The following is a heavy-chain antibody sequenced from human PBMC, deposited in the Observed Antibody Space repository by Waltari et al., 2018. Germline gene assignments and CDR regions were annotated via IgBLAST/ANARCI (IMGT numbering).Heavy chain of an antibody. CDR3: ARGSRYSSSSGYYYYGMDV. CDR1: GFTFSSYW. D-gene: IGHD6-6*01. J-gene: IGHJ6*02. Sequence: EVQLVESGGGLVQPGGSLRLSCAASGFTFSSYWMHWVRQAPGKGLVWVSRINSDGSSTRYADSVKGRFTSTRDNAKNTVYLQMNSLRAEDTAVYYFARGSRYSSSSGYYYYGMDVWGQGTTVTVSS. CDR2: INSDGSST. V-gene: IGHV3-74*01.